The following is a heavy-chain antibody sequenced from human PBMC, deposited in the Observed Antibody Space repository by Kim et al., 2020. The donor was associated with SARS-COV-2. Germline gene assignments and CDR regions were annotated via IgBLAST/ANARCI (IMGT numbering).Heavy chain of an antibody. J-gene: IGHJ4*02. V-gene: IGHV1-46*01. CDR3: AGVGGYYGDFDY. CDR2: INPSGGST. CDR1: GYTFTSYY. D-gene: IGHD3-22*01. Sequence: ASVKVSCKASGYTFTSYYMHWVRQAPGQGLEWMGIINPSGGSTSYAKKFQGRVTMTRDTSTSTVYMELSSLRSEDTAVYYCAGVGGYYGDFDYWGQGTLVTVSS.